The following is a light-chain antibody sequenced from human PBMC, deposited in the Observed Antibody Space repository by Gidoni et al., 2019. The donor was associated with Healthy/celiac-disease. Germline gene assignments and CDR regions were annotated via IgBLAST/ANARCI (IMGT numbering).Light chain of an antibody. Sequence: IVLTQSPGTLSLSPGESATLACRASQRVSSSYLAWYQQKPGQAPRLLIYGASSRATGIPDRFSGSGSGTDFTLTISRLEPEDFAVYYCQQYGSSQTFGQGTKVEIK. V-gene: IGKV3-20*01. CDR3: QQYGSSQT. CDR1: QRVSSSY. CDR2: GAS. J-gene: IGKJ1*01.